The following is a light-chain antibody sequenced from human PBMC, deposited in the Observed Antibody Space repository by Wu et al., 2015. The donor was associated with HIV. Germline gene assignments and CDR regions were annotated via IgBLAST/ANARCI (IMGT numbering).Light chain of an antibody. CDR2: DAS. Sequence: EIVLTQSPATLSLSPGERATLSCRASQSVSSYLAWYQQKPGQAPRLLIYDASNRATGIPARFSGSGSGTDFTLTISSLQSEDFAVYYCQQYNTGAGTFGQGTKVEI. J-gene: IGKJ1*01. CDR3: QQYNTGAGT. V-gene: IGKV3-11*01. CDR1: QSVSSY.